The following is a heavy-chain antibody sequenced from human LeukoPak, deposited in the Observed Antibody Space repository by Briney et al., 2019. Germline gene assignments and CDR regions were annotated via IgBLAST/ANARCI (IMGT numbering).Heavy chain of an antibody. V-gene: IGHV3-74*01. D-gene: IGHD4-23*01. Sequence: PGGSLRLSCAAAGFSFSGYWMHWVRQVPGKGLVWVSRINPDGSTTSYADSVRGRFTVSRDNAENTLYLQMDSLRAEDTAVYHCVSHVYGGSPFDIWGQGTMVTVSS. CDR1: GFSFSGYW. J-gene: IGHJ3*02. CDR2: INPDGSTT. CDR3: VSHVYGGSPFDI.